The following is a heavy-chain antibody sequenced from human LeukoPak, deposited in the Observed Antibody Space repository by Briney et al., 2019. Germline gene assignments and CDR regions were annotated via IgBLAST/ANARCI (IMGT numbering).Heavy chain of an antibody. V-gene: IGHV4-31*03. J-gene: IGHJ6*04. CDR3: ARSGPAAIRSLYYYYGMDV. CDR1: GGSISSGGYY. D-gene: IGHD2-2*01. CDR2: IYYSGST. Sequence: SQTLSLTCTVSGGSISSGGYYWSWIRQHPGKGLEWIGYIYYSGSTYYNPSLKSRVTISVDTSKNQLSLKLSSVTAADTAVYYCARSGPAAIRSLYYYYGMDVWGKGTTVTVSS.